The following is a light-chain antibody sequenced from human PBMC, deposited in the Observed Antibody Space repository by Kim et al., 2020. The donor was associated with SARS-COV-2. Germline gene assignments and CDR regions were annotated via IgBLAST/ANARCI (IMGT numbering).Light chain of an antibody. V-gene: IGLV3-1*01. CDR1: NLEEKY. Sequence: VSPRQTATIPCSGDNLEEKYSSWYQQKPGQSPVLVIYHDNKRPSGIPERFSGSNSGNTATLTISGTQALDEADYYCQAWDSKTNHVFGTGTKVTVL. CDR2: HDN. CDR3: QAWDSKTNHV. J-gene: IGLJ1*01.